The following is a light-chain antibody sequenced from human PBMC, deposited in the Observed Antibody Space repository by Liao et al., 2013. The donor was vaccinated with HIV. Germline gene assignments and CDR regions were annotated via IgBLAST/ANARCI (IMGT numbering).Light chain of an antibody. J-gene: IGLJ2*01. CDR2: HDS. CDR1: KLGDKY. V-gene: IGLV3-1*01. CDR3: QAWDSSTDVV. Sequence: SYELTQPPSVSVSPGQTASITCSGDKLGDKYACWYQQKPGQSPVLVIYHDSRRPSGIPERFSGSNSGNTATLTISGTQAMDEADYYCQAWDSSTDVVFGGGTTLTVL.